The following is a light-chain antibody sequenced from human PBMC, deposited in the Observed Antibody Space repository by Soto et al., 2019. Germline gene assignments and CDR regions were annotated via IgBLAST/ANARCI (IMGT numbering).Light chain of an antibody. CDR3: QPYDYSLTAMV. CDR1: NSNLGAGYD. CDR2: GNR. V-gene: IGLV1-40*01. J-gene: IGLJ3*02. Sequence: QAVVTKPPSVYGAPGQRVTISCTGNNSNLGAGYDVHWYQQLPVAAPKLVIFGNRNRPSGVPERFSGSKSGTSASLDITGLPAEYEADYYCQPYDYSLTAMVFGGGTQLTVL.